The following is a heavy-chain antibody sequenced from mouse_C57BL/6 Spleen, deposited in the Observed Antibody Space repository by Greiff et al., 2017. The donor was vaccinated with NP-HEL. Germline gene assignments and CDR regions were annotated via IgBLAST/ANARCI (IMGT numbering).Heavy chain of an antibody. J-gene: IGHJ2*01. V-gene: IGHV1-55*01. CDR1: GYTFTSYW. CDR3: ALSWGDHFDY. CDR2: LYPGSGST. Sequence: QVQLQQPGAELVKPGASVKMSCKASGYTFTSYWITWVKQRPGPGLAWIGDLYPGSGSTTYNQKFKSKATLTVDTSSSTAYMQHSSLTSEDSAVYSGALSWGDHFDYGGQGTTLTVSS. D-gene: IGHD3-2*02.